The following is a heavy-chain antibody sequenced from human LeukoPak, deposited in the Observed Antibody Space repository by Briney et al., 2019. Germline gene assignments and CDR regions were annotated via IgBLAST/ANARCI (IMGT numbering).Heavy chain of an antibody. CDR3: SKLAVASADS. CDR1: GFSFSDYE. V-gene: IGHV3-48*03. CDR2: ISPNGGTK. Sequence: GGSLRLSCAASGFSFSDYEMNWVRQSPTKGLEWVSNISPNGGTKYYAGSVKGRFTISRDNAKNSLYLQMNSLRAEDTGVYFCSKLAVASADSWGQGTLVTVSS. D-gene: IGHD6-19*01. J-gene: IGHJ4*02.